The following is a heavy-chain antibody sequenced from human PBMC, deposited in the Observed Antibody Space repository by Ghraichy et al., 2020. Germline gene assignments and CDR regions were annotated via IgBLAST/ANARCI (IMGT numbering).Heavy chain of an antibody. J-gene: IGHJ3*02. V-gene: IGHV1-18*01. CDR1: GYTFTSFG. CDR2: INPYNGNT. Sequence: ASVKVSCKASGYTFTSFGISWVRQAPGQGLEWMGWINPYNGNTKYAQRLQGRVTMTTDTSTSTAYMELRSLRSDDTAVYYCARDYYDSSGYYLDAFDIWGQGTMVTVSS. CDR3: ARDYYDSSGYYLDAFDI. D-gene: IGHD3-22*01.